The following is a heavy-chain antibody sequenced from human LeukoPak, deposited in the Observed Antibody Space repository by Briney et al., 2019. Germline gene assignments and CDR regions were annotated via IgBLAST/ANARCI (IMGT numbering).Heavy chain of an antibody. V-gene: IGHV3-21*01. J-gene: IGHJ4*02. Sequence: VKPGGSLRLSCAASGFTFSSYSMNWVRQAPGKGLEWVSSISSSSSYIYYADSVKGRFTISRDNAKNSLYLQMNSLRAEDTAVYYCARGYADDDSFDYWGQGTLVTVSS. D-gene: IGHD4-11*01. CDR3: ARGYADDDSFDY. CDR1: GFTFSSYS. CDR2: ISSSSSYI.